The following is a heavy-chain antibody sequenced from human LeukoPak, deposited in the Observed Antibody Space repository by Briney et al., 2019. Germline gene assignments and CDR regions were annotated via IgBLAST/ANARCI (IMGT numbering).Heavy chain of an antibody. CDR2: IRYDGSNK. V-gene: IGHV3-30*02. J-gene: IGHJ4*02. Sequence: GGSLRLSCAASGFTFSSYGMHWVRQAPGKGLEGGAFIRYDGSNKYYADSVKGRFTISRDNSKNTLYLQMNSLRAEDTAVYYCAKDGAMVRGISFDYWGQGTLVIVSS. D-gene: IGHD3-10*01. CDR1: GFTFSSYG. CDR3: AKDGAMVRGISFDY.